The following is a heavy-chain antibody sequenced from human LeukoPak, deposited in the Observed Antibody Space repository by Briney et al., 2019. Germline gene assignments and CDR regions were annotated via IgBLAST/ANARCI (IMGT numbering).Heavy chain of an antibody. D-gene: IGHD3-3*01. J-gene: IGHJ5*02. Sequence: GVLRLSCAASGFTFDDYGMSWVRQAPGKGLEWVSGINWNGGSTGYADSVKGRFTISRDNAKNSLYLQMNSLRAEDTALYYCAREMGRITIFGVERSISTMYNWFDPWGQGTLVTVSS. CDR3: AREMGRITIFGVERSISTMYNWFDP. CDR2: INWNGGST. CDR1: GFTFDDYG. V-gene: IGHV3-20*04.